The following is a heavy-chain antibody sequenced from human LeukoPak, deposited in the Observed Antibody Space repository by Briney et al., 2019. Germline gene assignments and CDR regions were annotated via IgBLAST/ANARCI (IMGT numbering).Heavy chain of an antibody. Sequence: GESLKISCKGSGYSFTSYWIGWVRQMPGKALEWMGIIYPGDSDTRYSPSFQGQVTISADKSISTAYLQWSSLTASDTAMYYCASLGTSWYGCFDYWAQGTLVTVSS. CDR2: IYPGDSDT. J-gene: IGHJ4*02. D-gene: IGHD2-2*01. V-gene: IGHV5-51*01. CDR1: GYSFTSYW. CDR3: ASLGTSWYGCFDY.